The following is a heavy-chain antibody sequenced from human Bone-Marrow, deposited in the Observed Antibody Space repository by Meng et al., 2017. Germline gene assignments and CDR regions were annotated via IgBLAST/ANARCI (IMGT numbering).Heavy chain of an antibody. D-gene: IGHD3-22*01. CDR3: ARDLQRYYYDSSAPLDY. CDR2: IWYDGSNK. Sequence: GESLKISCAASGFTFSSYGMHWVRQAPGTGLEWVAVIWYDGSNKYYADSVKGRFTISRNKSKNTLYLQMNSLRAEDRAVYYFARDLQRYYYDSSAPLDYWGQGTLVTVSS. CDR1: GFTFSSYG. J-gene: IGHJ4*02. V-gene: IGHV3-33*01.